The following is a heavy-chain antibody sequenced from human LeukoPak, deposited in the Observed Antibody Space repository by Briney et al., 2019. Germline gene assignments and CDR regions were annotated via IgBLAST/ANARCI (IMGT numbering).Heavy chain of an antibody. CDR3: ARESSRGPYAFDI. CDR2: IIPIFGTA. CDR1: GGTFSSYA. Sequence: ASVKVSCKASGGTFSSYAISWVRQAPGQGLEWMGGIIPIFGTANYAQKFQGRVTITADESTSTAYMELSSLRSEDTAVYYCARESSRGPYAFDIWGQGTMVTVSS. D-gene: IGHD1-26*01. J-gene: IGHJ3*02. V-gene: IGHV1-69*01.